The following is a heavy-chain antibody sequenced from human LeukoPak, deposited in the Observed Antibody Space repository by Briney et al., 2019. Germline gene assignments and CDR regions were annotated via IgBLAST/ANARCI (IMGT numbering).Heavy chain of an antibody. CDR3: ARRKWELRLPYYYYCMDV. CDR1: GGSISSSSYY. J-gene: IGHJ6*03. V-gene: IGHV4-39*01. Sequence: SEALSLTCTVSGGSISSSSYYWGWIRQPPGKGLEWIGSIYYSGSTYYNPSLKSRVTISVDTSKNQFSLKLSSVTAADTAVYYCARRKWELRLPYYYYCMDVWGKGTTVTISS. D-gene: IGHD1-26*01. CDR2: IYYSGST.